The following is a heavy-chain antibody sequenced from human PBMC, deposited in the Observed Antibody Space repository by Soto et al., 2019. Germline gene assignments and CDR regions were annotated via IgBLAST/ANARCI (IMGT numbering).Heavy chain of an antibody. V-gene: IGHV3-21*01. J-gene: IGHJ3*02. CDR1: GFTFSNYI. CDR2: ISSGSSYI. D-gene: IGHD3-22*01. Sequence: EVQLVESGGGLVKPGGSLRLSCATSGFTFSNYIMNWVRQAPGKGLEWVSSISSGSSYIYYADSVKGRFTISRDNAKKSLYLQMNSLRAEDTAVFYCVRPSDYCDSSGYRHEVFDIWGQGTLVTVSS. CDR3: VRPSDYCDSSGYRHEVFDI.